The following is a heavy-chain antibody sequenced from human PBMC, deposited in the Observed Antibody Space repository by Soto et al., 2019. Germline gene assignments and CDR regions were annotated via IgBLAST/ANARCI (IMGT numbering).Heavy chain of an antibody. J-gene: IGHJ4*01. CDR3: ARGGYYYENSGQNAYDY. V-gene: IGHV4-31*03. D-gene: IGHD3-22*01. CDR2: IYYGGST. CDR1: GGAISSGGYY. Sequence: SETLSLTCTVSGGAISSGGYYWSWIRQHPGKGLEWIGYIYYGGSTYYNPSLKSRATISGDTSKNQFSLKLSSVTAADTAVYYCARGGYYYENSGQNAYDYWGQGILVTVSS.